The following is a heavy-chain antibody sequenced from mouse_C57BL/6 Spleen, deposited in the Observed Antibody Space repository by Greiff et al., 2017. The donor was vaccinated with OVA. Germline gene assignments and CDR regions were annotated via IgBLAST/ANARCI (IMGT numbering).Heavy chain of an antibody. Sequence: VQLQQSGPELVKPGASVKIPCKASGYTFTDYNMDWVKQSHGKSLEWIGDINPNNGGTIYNQKFKGKATLTVDKSSSTAYMELRSLTSEDTAVYYCARRGVIYYPFFDYWGQGTTLTVSS. D-gene: IGHD1-1*01. CDR1: GYTFTDYN. CDR2: INPNNGGT. V-gene: IGHV1-18*01. CDR3: ARRGVIYYPFFDY. J-gene: IGHJ2*01.